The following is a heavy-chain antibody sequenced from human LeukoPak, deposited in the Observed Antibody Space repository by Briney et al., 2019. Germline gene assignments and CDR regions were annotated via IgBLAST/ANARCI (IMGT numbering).Heavy chain of an antibody. D-gene: IGHD2-15*01. CDR3: ASVPSRFGYCSGGSCYPHFDY. CDR1: GGTFSSYA. CDR2: IIPIFGAA. V-gene: IGHV1-69*05. J-gene: IGHJ4*02. Sequence: ASVKVSCKPSGGTFSSYAISWVRQAPRQGLEWMGGIIPIFGAANYAQKLQGRVTITTEESTRTAYMELSSVRSEDTAVYYCASVPSRFGYCSGGSCYPHFDYWGQGTLVTVSS.